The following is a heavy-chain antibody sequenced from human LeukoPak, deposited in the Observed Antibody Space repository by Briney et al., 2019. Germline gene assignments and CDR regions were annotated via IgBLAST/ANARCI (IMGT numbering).Heavy chain of an antibody. CDR3: ARISSSPIDY. CDR2: ISYDGSNK. V-gene: IGHV3-30*01. D-gene: IGHD6-6*01. J-gene: IGHJ4*02. CDR1: GFTFSSYA. Sequence: GGSLRLSCAASGFTFSSYAMHWVRQAPGKGLEWVAVISYDGSNKYSADSVKGRFTISRDNSKNTLYLQMNSLRAEDTAVYYCARISSSPIDYWGQGTLVTVSS.